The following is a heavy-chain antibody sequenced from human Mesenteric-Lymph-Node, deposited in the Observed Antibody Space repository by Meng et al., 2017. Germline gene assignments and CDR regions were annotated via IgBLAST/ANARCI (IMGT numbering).Heavy chain of an antibody. CDR1: GGSITSTSSY. CDR3: VISSHN. Sequence: QLQEAGPALVKASGTPSLTCTISGGSITSTSSYWGWVRQPPGKGLEWIGSIYYRGSTNYNPSLKSRISMSVDMSKNQFSLKVNSVTAADTAIYYCVISSHNWGQGTLVTVSS. V-gene: IGHV4-39*05. CDR2: IYYRGST. D-gene: IGHD3-3*02. J-gene: IGHJ4*02.